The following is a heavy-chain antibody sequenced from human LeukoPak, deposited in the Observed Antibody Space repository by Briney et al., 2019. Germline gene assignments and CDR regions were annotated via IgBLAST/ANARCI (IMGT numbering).Heavy chain of an antibody. CDR3: AKDSGYTSSWYFGDY. Sequence: SETLSLTCTVSGGSISGTSYYWGWIRQPPGKGLECIGSIYYTGRTYYNPSLKSRFTISIDTFKNQFSLTLTSVTAADTAVYYCAKDSGYTSSWYFGDYWGQGTLVTVSS. V-gene: IGHV4-39*02. D-gene: IGHD6-13*01. CDR2: IYYTGRT. J-gene: IGHJ4*02. CDR1: GGSISGTSYY.